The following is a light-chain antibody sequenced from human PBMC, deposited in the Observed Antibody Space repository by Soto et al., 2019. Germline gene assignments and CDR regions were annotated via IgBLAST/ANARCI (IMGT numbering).Light chain of an antibody. CDR2: GAS. CDR1: LSVSSSY. CDR3: QQYGSSPPMYT. J-gene: IGKJ2*01. V-gene: IGKV3-20*01. Sequence: EIVFTQSPGTLSLSPGERATLSCRASLSVSSSYLAWYQHKPGQAPRLLIYGASSRATGIPDRFSGSGSGTDFTLTISRLEPDDFAVYSCQQYGSSPPMYTLGQGTKVDTK.